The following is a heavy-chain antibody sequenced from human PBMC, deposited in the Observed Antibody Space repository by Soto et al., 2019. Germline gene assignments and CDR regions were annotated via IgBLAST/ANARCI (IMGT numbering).Heavy chain of an antibody. CDR2: ISGSGGST. Sequence: EVQLLESGGGLVQPGGSLRLSCAASGFTFSSYAMSWVRQAPGKGLEWVSAISGSGGSTYYADSVKGRFTISRDNSKNTLYLQMNSLRAEDTAVYYCAKDLVILTGYPTRGVDIWGQGTMVTVSS. D-gene: IGHD3-9*01. V-gene: IGHV3-23*01. CDR1: GFTFSSYA. CDR3: AKDLVILTGYPTRGVDI. J-gene: IGHJ3*02.